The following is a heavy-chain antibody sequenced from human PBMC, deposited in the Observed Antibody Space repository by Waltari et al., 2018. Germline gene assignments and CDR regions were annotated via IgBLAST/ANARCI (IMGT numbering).Heavy chain of an antibody. D-gene: IGHD2-21*02. V-gene: IGHV4-39*07. CDR3: ARRVVTTGGVDY. CDR2: IHYSGNT. J-gene: IGHJ4*02. CDR1: GGSISSTTYY. Sequence: QLQLQESGPRLVRPSETLSLTCTVSGGSISSTTYYWAWTRQTPGKGLVWIGYIHYSGNTYYNPSLRSRVTISVDTSKNQFSLNLRSVTAADTAVYYCARRVVTTGGVDYWGQGTLVTVSS.